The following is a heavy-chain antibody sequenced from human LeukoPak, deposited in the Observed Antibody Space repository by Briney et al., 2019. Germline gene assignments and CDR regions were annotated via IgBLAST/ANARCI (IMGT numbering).Heavy chain of an antibody. CDR1: GLPLSHHA. CDR2: NSGSCSMT. V-gene: IGHV3-23*01. D-gene: IGHD3-10*01. Sequence: GVTLSLFCAASGLPLSHHAMMGVRQAPGKGLEWVSSNSGSCSMTHYADLVRGRFTISRDNATDTLYLKMNSVRADDTALYYCVKDRVDGSGSQFYSWSQVILVIVSS. J-gene: IGHJ4*02. CDR3: VKDRVDGSGSQFYS.